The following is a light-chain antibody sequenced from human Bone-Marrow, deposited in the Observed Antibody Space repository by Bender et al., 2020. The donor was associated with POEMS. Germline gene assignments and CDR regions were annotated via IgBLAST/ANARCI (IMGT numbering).Light chain of an antibody. CDR3: AAWEDSLNGWV. Sequence: QSVLTQPPSASGTPGQRVTISCSGSSSNIGTNPVNWYQQLPGTAPKLLIYINNQRPSGVPHRFSGSKSGNTASLVVSGLQAEDEADYYCAAWEDSLNGWVFGGGTKLTVL. J-gene: IGLJ3*02. V-gene: IGLV1-44*01. CDR1: SSNIGTNP. CDR2: INN.